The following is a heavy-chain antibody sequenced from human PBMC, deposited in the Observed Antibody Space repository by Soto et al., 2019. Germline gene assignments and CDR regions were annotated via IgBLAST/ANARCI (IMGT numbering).Heavy chain of an antibody. CDR2: INAGNGNT. D-gene: IGHD3-10*01. CDR1: GDSFTSYS. V-gene: IGHV1-3*01. CDR3: ARDMGFGLSDY. J-gene: IGHJ4*02. Sequence: APVKVSCKAPGDSFTSYSMYWARQAPGQRLEWMGWINAGNGNTKYSQKFQGRVTITRDTSASTAYMELSSLRSEDTAVYYCARDMGFGLSDYWGQGTLVTVSS.